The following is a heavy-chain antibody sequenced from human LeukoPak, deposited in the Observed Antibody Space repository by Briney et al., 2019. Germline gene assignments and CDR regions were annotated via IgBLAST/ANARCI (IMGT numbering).Heavy chain of an antibody. CDR2: IYYSGST. D-gene: IGHD3-3*01. CDR1: GGSIRSYY. Sequence: QSSETLSLTCTVSGGSIRSYYWSWIRQPPGKGLEWIGYIYYSGSTNYNPSLKSRVTISVDTSKNQFSLKLSSVTAADTAVYYCARHREMYYDFWSGYFNGMDVWGQGTTVTVSS. J-gene: IGHJ6*02. CDR3: ARHREMYYDFWSGYFNGMDV. V-gene: IGHV4-59*08.